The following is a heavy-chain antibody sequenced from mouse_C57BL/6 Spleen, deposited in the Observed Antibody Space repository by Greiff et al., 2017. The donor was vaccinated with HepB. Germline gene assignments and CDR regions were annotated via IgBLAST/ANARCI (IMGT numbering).Heavy chain of an antibody. D-gene: IGHD2-4*01. CDR2: ISDGGSYT. J-gene: IGHJ3*01. Sequence: DVHLVESGGGLVKPGGSLKLSCAASGFTFSSYAMSWVRQTPEKRLEWVATISDGGSYTYYPDNVKGRFTISRDNAKNNLYLQMSHLKSEDTAMYYCARDYYDYDGGTYWGQGTLVTVSA. CDR3: ARDYYDYDGGTY. V-gene: IGHV5-4*01. CDR1: GFTFSSYA.